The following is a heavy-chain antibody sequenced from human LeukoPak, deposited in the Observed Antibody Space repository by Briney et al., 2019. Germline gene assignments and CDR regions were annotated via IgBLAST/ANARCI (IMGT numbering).Heavy chain of an antibody. CDR1: GFTFSSYA. J-gene: IGHJ6*03. D-gene: IGHD6-19*01. CDR2: ISSSGGST. V-gene: IGHV3-64*01. CDR3: ARPAVAGLYYYYYYMDV. Sequence: GGSLRLSCAASGFTFSSYAMRWVRQAPGKGLEYVSAISSSGGSTYYANSVKGRFTISRDNSKNTLSLQMSSLRAEDMAVYYCARPAVAGLYYYYYYMDVWGKGTTVTVSS.